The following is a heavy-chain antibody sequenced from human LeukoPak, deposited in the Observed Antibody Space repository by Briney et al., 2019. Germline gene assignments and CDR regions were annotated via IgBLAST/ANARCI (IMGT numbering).Heavy chain of an antibody. CDR2: ISGSGGST. CDR1: GFTFSSFT. D-gene: IGHD6-19*01. CDR3: AKGSRGWYSWYFDV. Sequence: GGSLRLSCAASGFTFSSFTMSWVRQAPGKGLERVSAISGSGGSTYYADSVKGRFTISRDNSKNTLYLQMNSLRAEDTAVYYCAKGSRGWYSWYFDVWGRGTLVTVSS. V-gene: IGHV3-23*01. J-gene: IGHJ2*01.